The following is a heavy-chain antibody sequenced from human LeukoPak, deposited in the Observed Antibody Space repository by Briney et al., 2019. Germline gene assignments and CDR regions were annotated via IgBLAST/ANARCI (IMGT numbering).Heavy chain of an antibody. CDR1: GGSFSGYY. V-gene: IGHV4-34*01. CDR2: INHSGST. D-gene: IGHD5-18*01. CDR3: ARGAWTGDTAMVSYFDY. Sequence: PSETLSLTCAVYGGSFSGYYWSWIRQPPGKGLEWIGEINHSGSTNYNPSLESRVTISVDTSKNQFSLKLSSVTAADTAVYYCARGAWTGDTAMVSYFDYWGQGTLVTVSS. J-gene: IGHJ4*02.